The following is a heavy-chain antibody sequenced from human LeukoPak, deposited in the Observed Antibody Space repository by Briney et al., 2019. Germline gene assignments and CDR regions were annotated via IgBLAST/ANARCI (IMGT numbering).Heavy chain of an antibody. D-gene: IGHD2-2*01. Sequence: GGPLRLSCAASGFTFSNYAMSWVRQAPGKGLEWVSVIIGSGDTTYYANSVKGRFTVSRDNSKNTLYLQMNSLRAEDAAVYYCAKGGTSCYAPCDSWGQGTLVTVSS. CDR2: IIGSGDTT. CDR1: GFTFSNYA. J-gene: IGHJ5*01. V-gene: IGHV3-23*01. CDR3: AKGGTSCYAPCDS.